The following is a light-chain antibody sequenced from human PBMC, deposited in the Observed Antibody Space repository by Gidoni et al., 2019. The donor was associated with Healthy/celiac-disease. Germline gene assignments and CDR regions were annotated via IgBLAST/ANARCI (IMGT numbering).Light chain of an antibody. V-gene: IGKV1-39*01. J-gene: IGKJ4*01. CDR3: QQSYSTTRDLT. Sequence: DIQMTQSPSSLSASVGDRVTITCRASQSISSYLNWYQQKPGKAPKLLIYAASSLQSGVPSRSSGSGCGTEFALTLSSLQPEDFATYYCQQSYSTTRDLTFGGGTKVEIK. CDR1: QSISSY. CDR2: AAS.